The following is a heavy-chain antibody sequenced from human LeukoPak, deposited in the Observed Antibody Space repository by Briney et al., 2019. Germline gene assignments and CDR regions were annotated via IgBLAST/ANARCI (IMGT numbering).Heavy chain of an antibody. CDR1: GGSFSGFY. J-gene: IGHJ5*02. Sequence: SETLSLTCAVYGGSFSGFYWGWIRPPPGKGLEWIGEIKHSGSTNYNPSLKSRVTISVDTSKNQFSLKLSSVTAADTAVYYCARAWVGYSSSPASYNWFDPWGQGTLVTVSS. CDR2: IKHSGST. D-gene: IGHD6-6*01. CDR3: ARAWVGYSSSPASYNWFDP. V-gene: IGHV4-34*01.